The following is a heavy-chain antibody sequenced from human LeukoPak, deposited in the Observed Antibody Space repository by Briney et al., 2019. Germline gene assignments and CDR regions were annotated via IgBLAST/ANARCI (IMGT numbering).Heavy chain of an antibody. CDR1: GRSFSGYY. CDR2: INHSGST. D-gene: IGHD4-17*01. Sequence: PSETLSLTCAVYGRSFSGYYWSWIRQPPGKGLEWIGEINHSGSTNYNPSLKSRVTISVDTSKNQFSLKLSSVTAADSAVYYCARATSAVRWGYWGQGTLVTVSS. V-gene: IGHV4-34*01. J-gene: IGHJ4*02. CDR3: ARATSAVRWGY.